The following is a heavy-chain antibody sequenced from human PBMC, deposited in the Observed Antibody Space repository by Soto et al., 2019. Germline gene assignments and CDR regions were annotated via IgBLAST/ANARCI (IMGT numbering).Heavy chain of an antibody. Sequence: GGSLRLSCAASGFTFSDHYMDWVRQAPGKGQEWVGRTRNKANSYTTEYAASVKGRFTISRDDSKNSLYLQMNSLKTEDTAVYYCAREAPTSYGDYDDAFDIWGQGTMVTVSS. CDR3: AREAPTSYGDYDDAFDI. CDR2: TRNKANSYTT. CDR1: GFTFSDHY. J-gene: IGHJ3*02. D-gene: IGHD4-17*01. V-gene: IGHV3-72*01.